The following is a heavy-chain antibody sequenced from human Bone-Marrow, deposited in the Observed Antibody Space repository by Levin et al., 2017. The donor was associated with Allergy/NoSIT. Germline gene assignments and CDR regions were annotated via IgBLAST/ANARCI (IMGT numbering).Heavy chain of an antibody. J-gene: IGHJ4*02. Sequence: PWASVKVSCKASGGTFSSYAISWVRQAPGQGLEWMGGIIPIFGTANYAQKFQGRVTITADESTSTAYMELSSLRSEDTAVYYCASHSSQLWIGGEGRGFDYWGQGTLVTVSS. V-gene: IGHV1-69*13. CDR3: ASHSSQLWIGGEGRGFDY. CDR1: GGTFSSYA. CDR2: IIPIFGTA. D-gene: IGHD5-18*01.